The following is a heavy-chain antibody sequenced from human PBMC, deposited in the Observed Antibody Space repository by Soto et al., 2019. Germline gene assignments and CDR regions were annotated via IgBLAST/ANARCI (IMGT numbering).Heavy chain of an antibody. J-gene: IGHJ5*02. Sequence: GASVKVSCKASGGTFSSYAISWVRQAPGQGLEWMGGIIPIFGTANYAQKFQGRVTITADESTSTAYMELSSLRSEDTAVYYCAKYSGSYYGPPSNWFDPWGQGTLVTVSS. CDR1: GGTFSSYA. CDR2: IIPIFGTA. CDR3: AKYSGSYYGPPSNWFDP. V-gene: IGHV1-69*13. D-gene: IGHD1-26*01.